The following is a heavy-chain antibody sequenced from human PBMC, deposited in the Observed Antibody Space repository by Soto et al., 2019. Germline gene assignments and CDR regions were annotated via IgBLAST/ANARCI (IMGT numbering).Heavy chain of an antibody. J-gene: IGHJ6*03. V-gene: IGHV3-64*01. CDR3: AIREQSDYYYMDV. D-gene: IGHD6-19*01. Sequence: EVQLVESGGGLVQPGGSLRLSCAASGFTFSNYAMDWVRQAPGKVLEYVSGISRDNSKNTLYLQMGSLRAEDMAVYYCAIREQSDYYYMDVWGKGTSVTVSS. CDR1: GFTFSNYA.